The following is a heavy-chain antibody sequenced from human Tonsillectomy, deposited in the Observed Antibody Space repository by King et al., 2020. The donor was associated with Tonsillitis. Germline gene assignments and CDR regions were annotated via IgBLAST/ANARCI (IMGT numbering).Heavy chain of an antibody. D-gene: IGHD6-13*01. CDR3: ARAAGGGKFFDH. J-gene: IGHJ4*02. CDR2: IYSGGST. V-gene: IGHV3-53*04. Sequence: VQLVESGGGVVQPGGSLRLSCVASGFSVDNQYMTWVRQAPGKGLEWVATIYSGGSTDYADPVQGRVNISRQKSKNTLYLRMNSLRVEDTAVYYCARAAGGGKFFDHWGQGALVTVSS. CDR1: GFSVDNQY.